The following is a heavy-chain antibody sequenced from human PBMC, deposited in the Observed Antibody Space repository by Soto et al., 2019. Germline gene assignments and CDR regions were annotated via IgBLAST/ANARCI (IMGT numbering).Heavy chain of an antibody. CDR1: GLTFSGHW. CDR2: IKPDGSET. Sequence: GGSLRLSCAASGLTFSGHWMTWVRQTPGEGLQWVAAIKPDGSETFYVDSVKGRFTISRDNARNSLFLQMDSLRAEDTAVYYCTSRPSGMTYHAVFDPWGQGTLVTVSS. D-gene: IGHD2-21*02. J-gene: IGHJ5*02. V-gene: IGHV3-7*03. CDR3: TSRPSGMTYHAVFDP.